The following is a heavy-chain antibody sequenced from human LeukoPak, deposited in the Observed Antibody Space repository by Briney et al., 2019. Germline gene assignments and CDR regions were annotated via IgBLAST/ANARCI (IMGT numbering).Heavy chain of an antibody. CDR1: GGSISSSSYY. D-gene: IGHD3-3*01. CDR3: ARTNYDFWSGYQRAFDY. Sequence: PSETLSLTCTVSGGSISSSSYYWGWIRQPPGKGLEWIGSIYYSGSTYYNPSLKSRVTISVDTSKNQFSLKLSSVTAAETAVYYCARTNYDFWSGYQRAFDYWGQGTLVTVSS. CDR2: IYYSGST. J-gene: IGHJ4*02. V-gene: IGHV4-39*07.